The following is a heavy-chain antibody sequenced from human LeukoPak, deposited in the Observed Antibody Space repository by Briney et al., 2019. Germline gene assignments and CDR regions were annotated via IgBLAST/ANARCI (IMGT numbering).Heavy chain of an antibody. V-gene: IGHV3-73*01. D-gene: IGHD3-22*01. J-gene: IGHJ3*01. Sequence: GGSLRLSCAASGFTFSGSAIHWVRQASGKGLEWIGRIRSKAKSYATAYAASVQGRFTISRDDSKNTAYLQMNSLKTEDTAVYYCTRLDGSSSYYHDAYDLWGQGTMVTVSS. CDR2: IRSKAKSYAT. CDR3: TRLDGSSSYYHDAYDL. CDR1: GFTFSGSA.